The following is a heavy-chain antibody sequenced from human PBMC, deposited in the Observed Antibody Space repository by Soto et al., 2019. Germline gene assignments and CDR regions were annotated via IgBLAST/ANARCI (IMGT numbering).Heavy chain of an antibody. Sequence: QVQLVQSGGEVKKPGASVKLSCTASGYTFTSYGISWVRQAPGQGLEWMGWISAYNGKTNYAQNVQGRVTMTTDTPPRTAYMDLRSLRSDDTAVYYCARGGDVNYDHGMDVWGQGTTVTVSS. D-gene: IGHD5-12*01. CDR1: GYTFTSYG. V-gene: IGHV1-18*01. J-gene: IGHJ6*02. CDR3: ARGGDVNYDHGMDV. CDR2: ISAYNGKT.